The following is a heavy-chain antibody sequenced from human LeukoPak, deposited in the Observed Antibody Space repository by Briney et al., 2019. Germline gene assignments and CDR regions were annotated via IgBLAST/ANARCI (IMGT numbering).Heavy chain of an antibody. Sequence: TSETLSLTCTVSGGSISGHYWSWIRQSPGKGLEWLGYIYYSGNTAYNPSLKSRITISVDTSKNQFSLRLNSVTAADTAVYYCARETTALDYWGQGTLVTVSS. CDR1: GGSISGHY. CDR3: ARETTALDY. V-gene: IGHV4-59*11. CDR2: IYYSGNT. D-gene: IGHD1-1*01. J-gene: IGHJ4*02.